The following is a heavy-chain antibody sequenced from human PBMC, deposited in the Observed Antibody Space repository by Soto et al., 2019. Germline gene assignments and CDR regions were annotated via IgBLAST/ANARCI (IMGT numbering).Heavy chain of an antibody. CDR3: AKEGFDY. Sequence: EVQLLESGGGLVQPGGSLRLSCAGSGFIFNNYAMNWVRQAPGKGLEWVSGIIDSADGTYYAESVKGRFTISRDNSKNTLYLQMNSLRVEDSAVYYCAKEGFDYWGQGTLVTVSS. CDR2: IIDSADGT. CDR1: GFIFNNYA. V-gene: IGHV3-23*01. J-gene: IGHJ4*02.